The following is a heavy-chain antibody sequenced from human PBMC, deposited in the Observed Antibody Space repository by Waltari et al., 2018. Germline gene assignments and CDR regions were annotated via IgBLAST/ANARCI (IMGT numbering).Heavy chain of an antibody. CDR1: GGSISSGGYY. V-gene: IGHV4-31*03. CDR3: ARYTYYYDSSGHRRYFDY. D-gene: IGHD3-22*01. Sequence: QVQLQESGPVLVKPSQTLSLTCTVSGGSISSGGYYWSWIRQHPGKGLEWIAYIDYSGSTYYNPSLKSRVTISVDTSKDQFSLKLSSVTAADTAVYYCARYTYYYDSSGHRRYFDYWGQGTLVTVSS. CDR2: IDYSGST. J-gene: IGHJ4*02.